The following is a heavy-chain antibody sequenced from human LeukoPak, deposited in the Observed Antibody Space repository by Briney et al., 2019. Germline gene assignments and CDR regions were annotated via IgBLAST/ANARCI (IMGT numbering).Heavy chain of an antibody. Sequence: GGSLRLSCAASGFTFSSYSMNWVSQAPGKGLEWVSSISSSSSYIYYADSVKGRFTISRDNAKNSLYLQMNSLRAEDTAVYYCAKEMATNPKSYFDYWGQGTLVTVSS. V-gene: IGHV3-21*04. D-gene: IGHD5-24*01. CDR3: AKEMATNPKSYFDY. J-gene: IGHJ4*02. CDR1: GFTFSSYS. CDR2: ISSSSSYI.